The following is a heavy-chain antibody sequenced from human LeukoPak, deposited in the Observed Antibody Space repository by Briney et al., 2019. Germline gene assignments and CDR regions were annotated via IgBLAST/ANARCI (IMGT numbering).Heavy chain of an antibody. D-gene: IGHD2-15*01. CDR3: ATYCSGGSCYSY. V-gene: IGHV1-2*02. J-gene: IGHJ4*02. CDR2: INPNSGGT. Sequence: ASVKVSCKASGYTFTGYYMHWVRQAPGQELEWMGWINPNSGGTNYAQKFQGRVTMTRDTSISTAYMELSRLRSDDTAVYYCATYCSGGSCYSYWGQGTLVTVSS. CDR1: GYTFTGYY.